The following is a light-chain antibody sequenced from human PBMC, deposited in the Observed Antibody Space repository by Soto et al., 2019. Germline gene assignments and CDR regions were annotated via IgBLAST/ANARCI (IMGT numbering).Light chain of an antibody. V-gene: IGLV2-14*01. CDR1: SSDIGDYNY. J-gene: IGLJ2*01. CDR2: EVS. CDR3: SSYTTSSTVA. Sequence: QSALTQSASVSGSPGQSITISCTGTSSDIGDYNYVSWYQQHPDKAPKLMIFEVSNRPSGVSNRFSGSKSGNTASLTISGILPEDEADYYCSSYTTSSTVAFGGGTKLTVL.